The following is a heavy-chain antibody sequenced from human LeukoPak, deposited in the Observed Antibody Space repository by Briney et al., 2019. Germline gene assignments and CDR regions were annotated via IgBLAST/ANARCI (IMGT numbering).Heavy chain of an antibody. Sequence: SETLSLTCTVSGGSISNYYWNWIRQSAGRGLELIGRIHSSGSTNYSPSLKSRVTMSVDTSKNQFSLKLTSVTAADTAVYYCTRGAVASTPHSTFDIWGQGTMVTVSS. V-gene: IGHV4-4*07. CDR1: GGSISNYY. CDR3: TRGAVASTPHSTFDI. J-gene: IGHJ3*02. CDR2: IHSSGST. D-gene: IGHD4-23*01.